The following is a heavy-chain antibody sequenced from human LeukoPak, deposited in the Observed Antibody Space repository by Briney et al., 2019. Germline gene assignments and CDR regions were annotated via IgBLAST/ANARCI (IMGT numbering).Heavy chain of an antibody. CDR3: ARVDVSFRVLFDR. V-gene: IGHV1-18*01. CDR2: ISANNGNT. J-gene: IGHJ5*02. Sequence: WASVKVSCKASGYTFSSYGIAWVRQAPGEGLEWMGWISANNGNTNYAQKVQGRVTMTTDTSTSTAYMELRSLRSDDAAVYYCARVDVSFRVLFDRWGQGTLVTVSS. D-gene: IGHD2-8*01. CDR1: GYTFSSYG.